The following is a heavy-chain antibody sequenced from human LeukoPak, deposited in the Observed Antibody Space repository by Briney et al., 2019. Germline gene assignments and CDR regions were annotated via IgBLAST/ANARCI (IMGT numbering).Heavy chain of an antibody. V-gene: IGHV1-18*01. CDR1: GGTFSSYA. CDR2: ISAYNGNT. Sequence: ASVKVSCKASGGTFSSYAISWVRQAPGQGLEWMGWISAYNGNTNYAQKLQGRVTMTTDTSASTAYMELRSLRSDDTAVYYCARDEPLMGELRALDYYYYGMDVWGQGTTVTVSS. J-gene: IGHJ6*02. D-gene: IGHD3-16*01. CDR3: ARDEPLMGELRALDYYYYGMDV.